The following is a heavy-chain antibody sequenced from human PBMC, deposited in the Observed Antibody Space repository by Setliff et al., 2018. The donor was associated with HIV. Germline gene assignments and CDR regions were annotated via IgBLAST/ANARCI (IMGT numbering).Heavy chain of an antibody. CDR3: ARDGGYSGHQWFGDAFDI. CDR1: GYTFTSYG. V-gene: IGHV1-18*01. J-gene: IGHJ3*02. CDR2: ISAYNGNT. Sequence: ASVKVSCKASGYTFTSYGISWVRQAPGQGLEWIGWISAYNGNTNYAQKFQGRVTITADESTSTAYMELSTLRSEDTAVYFCARDGGYSGHQWFGDAFDIWGQGTMVTVSS. D-gene: IGHD5-12*01.